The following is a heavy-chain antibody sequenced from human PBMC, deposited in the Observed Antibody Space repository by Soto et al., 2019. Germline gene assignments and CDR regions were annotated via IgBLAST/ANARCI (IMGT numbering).Heavy chain of an antibody. V-gene: IGHV3-30-3*01. D-gene: IGHD5-12*01. CDR2: ISSDGSNK. CDR1: GFTFNTNA. J-gene: IGHJ4*02. CDR3: AKEVATSFDY. Sequence: HPGGSLRLSCAASGFTFNTNAMHWVRQAPGKGLEWVAVISSDGSNKDYADSVKGRFTISRDNSKNTLYLQMNSVRVEDTAVYYCAKEVATSFDYWGQGTLVTVSS.